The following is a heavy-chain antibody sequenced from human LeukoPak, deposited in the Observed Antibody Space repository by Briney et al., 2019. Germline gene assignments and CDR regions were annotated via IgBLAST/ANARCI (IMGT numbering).Heavy chain of an antibody. CDR3: ARDRSSGWYGGGFDY. Sequence: ASVKVSCKASGYVFTGYYMHWVRQAPGQGLEWMGWINPNSGGTNYAQKFQGWVTMTRDTSISTAYMELSRLRSDDAAVYYCARDRSSGWYGGGFDYWGQGTLVTVSS. D-gene: IGHD6-19*01. V-gene: IGHV1-2*04. CDR2: INPNSGGT. CDR1: GYVFTGYY. J-gene: IGHJ4*02.